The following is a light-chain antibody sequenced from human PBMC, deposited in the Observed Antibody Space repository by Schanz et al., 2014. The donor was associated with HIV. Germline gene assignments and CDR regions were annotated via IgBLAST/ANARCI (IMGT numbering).Light chain of an antibody. V-gene: IGKV3-11*01. CDR3: QQSFSTPWT. CDR1: QTVSSS. CDR2: DAS. J-gene: IGKJ1*01. Sequence: EIVLTQSPATLSLSPGERATLSCRASQTVSSSLAWYQQNPGQAPRLLIYDASNRATGIPARFSGSGSGTDFTLTISSLQPEDFATYFCQQSFSTPWTFGQGTKVEVK.